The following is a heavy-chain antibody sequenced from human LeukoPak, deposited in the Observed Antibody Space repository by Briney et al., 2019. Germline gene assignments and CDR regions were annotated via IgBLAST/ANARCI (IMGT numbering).Heavy chain of an antibody. V-gene: IGHV1-2*02. CDR1: GSTFTGYF. D-gene: IGHD5-12*01. CDR2: INPNNGDT. Sequence: ASVKVSCKASGSTFTGYFTHWVRQAPGQGLEGMGWINPNNGDTKYAQKFQGRVTMTRDTSIGTAYMELRSLTSDDTAVYYCARKGGIYGYFFDYWGQGTLVTVSS. CDR3: ARKGGIYGYFFDY. J-gene: IGHJ4*02.